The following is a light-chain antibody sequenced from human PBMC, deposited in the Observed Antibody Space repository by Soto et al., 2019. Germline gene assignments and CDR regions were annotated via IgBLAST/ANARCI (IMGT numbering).Light chain of an antibody. V-gene: IGKV1-39*01. CDR3: QKSNSTPSIP. CDR1: QSISSY. CDR2: AAS. Sequence: DIQMTQSPSSLSASVGDRVTITCRASQSISSYLNWYQQKPGKAPKLLIYAASSLQSGVPSRFSGSGSGTDFPLTISSLHPEDLATYYCQKSNSTPSIPFAQGTRLEF. J-gene: IGKJ5*01.